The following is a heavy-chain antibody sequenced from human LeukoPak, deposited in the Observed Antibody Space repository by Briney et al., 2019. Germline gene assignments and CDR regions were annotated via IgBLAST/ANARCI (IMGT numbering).Heavy chain of an antibody. CDR1: GFTFSDYY. J-gene: IGHJ5*02. CDR3: ARDEGYCTNGVPMPCYSWFDP. CDR2: ISSSGSTI. Sequence: GGSLRLSCAASGFTFSDYYMSWIRQAPGKGLEWVSYISSSGSTIYYADSVKGRFTISRDNAKNSLYLQMNSLRAEDTAVYYCARDEGYCTNGVPMPCYSWFDPWGQGTLVTVSS. V-gene: IGHV3-11*01. D-gene: IGHD2-8*01.